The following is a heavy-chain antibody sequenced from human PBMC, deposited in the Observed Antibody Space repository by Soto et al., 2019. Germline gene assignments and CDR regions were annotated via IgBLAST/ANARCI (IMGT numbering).Heavy chain of an antibody. CDR1: GFPFNSYA. D-gene: IGHD3-10*01. CDR2: ISGSGGST. Sequence: PGGSRRLSRAASGFPFNSYAMSWVRPAPGKGLEWVSAISGSGGSTYYADSVKGRFTISRDNSKNTLYLQMSSLRAEDTAVYYCAKLPSFTALGSNVAFDIWGQGTMVTVSS. V-gene: IGHV3-23*01. J-gene: IGHJ3*02. CDR3: AKLPSFTALGSNVAFDI.